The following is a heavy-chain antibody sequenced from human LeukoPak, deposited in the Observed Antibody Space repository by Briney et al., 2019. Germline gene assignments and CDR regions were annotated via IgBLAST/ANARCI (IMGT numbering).Heavy chain of an antibody. CDR2: IIPILGIA. CDR1: GGTFSSYA. V-gene: IGHV1-69*04. D-gene: IGHD6-25*01. CDR3: ARDAANWFDP. Sequence: SVKVSCKASGGTFSSYAVSWVRQAPGQGLEWMGRIIPILGIANYAQKFQGRVTITADKSTSTAYMELSSLRSEDTAVYYCARDAANWFDPWGQGTLVTVSS. J-gene: IGHJ5*02.